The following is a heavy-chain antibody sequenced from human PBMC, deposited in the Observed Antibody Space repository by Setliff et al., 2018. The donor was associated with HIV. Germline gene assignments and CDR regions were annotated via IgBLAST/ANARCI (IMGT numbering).Heavy chain of an antibody. CDR1: GGTFSTSA. Sequence: EASVKVSCKASGGTFSTSAISWVRQAPGRGLEWMGGIIPVFGSAHYAQKFQDRITITTDESTSSVFVELSNLRPDDTAIYYCARDRAEADVGGGVRGPTYFCDYW. J-gene: IGHJ4*01. CDR2: IIPVFGSA. V-gene: IGHV1-69*05. CDR3: ARDRAEADVGGGVRGPTYFCDY. D-gene: IGHD3-16*01.